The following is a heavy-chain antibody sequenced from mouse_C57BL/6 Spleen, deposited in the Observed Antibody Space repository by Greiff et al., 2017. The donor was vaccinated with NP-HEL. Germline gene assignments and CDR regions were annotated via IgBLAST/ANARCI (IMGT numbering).Heavy chain of an antibody. V-gene: IGHV2-2*01. D-gene: IGHD2-1*01. CDR3: ARYYGNYLYYAMDY. CDR2: IWSGGST. J-gene: IGHJ4*01. Sequence: QVQLQQSGPGLVQPSQSLSITCTVSGFSLTSYGVHWVRQSPGKGLEWLGVIWSGGSTDYNAAFISRLSISKDNSKSQVFFKMNSLQADDTAIYYCARYYGNYLYYAMDYWGQGTSVTVSS. CDR1: GFSLTSYG.